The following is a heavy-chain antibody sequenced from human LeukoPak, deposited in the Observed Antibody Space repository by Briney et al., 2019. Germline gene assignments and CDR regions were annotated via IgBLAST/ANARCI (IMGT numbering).Heavy chain of an antibody. J-gene: IGHJ4*02. CDR3: VRDPPTALELFDY. Sequence: PGGSLRLSCAASGFTFSTYWTHWVRQAPGKGLVWVSHINNDGSSTNYADSVKGRFTISRDNAKNTLYLQMNSLRAEDTAVYYCVRDPPTALELFDYWGQGTPVTVSS. D-gene: IGHD5-18*01. CDR2: INNDGSST. CDR1: GFTFSTYW. V-gene: IGHV3-74*01.